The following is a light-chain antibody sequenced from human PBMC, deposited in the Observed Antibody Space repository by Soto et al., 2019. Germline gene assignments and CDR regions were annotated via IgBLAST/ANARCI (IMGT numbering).Light chain of an antibody. CDR3: QQSYTTPGT. CDR1: QSISWY. V-gene: IGKV1-39*01. J-gene: IGKJ2*01. Sequence: DIQMTQSPSSLSASVGDRVTITCRASQSISWYVNWYQKKPRKTPKLLIDAASNLLSGVPSRFSGSGSGTEFALTISSLQPGDFATYYCQQSYTTPGTFGQGTKLEVK. CDR2: AAS.